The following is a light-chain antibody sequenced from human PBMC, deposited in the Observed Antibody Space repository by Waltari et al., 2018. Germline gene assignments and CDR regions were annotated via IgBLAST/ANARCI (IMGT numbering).Light chain of an antibody. Sequence: QPVVTQPPSASGTTGQRVTISCSGSRTTIESNPSNWYQQPPGRAPRLLIYSNSHRPSGVPDRFSASTSGKSASLAISGLQSDDEGNYYCASWDYSLNGVVYGGGTKLTVL. J-gene: IGLJ2*01. CDR3: ASWDYSLNGVV. CDR2: SNS. V-gene: IGLV1-44*01. CDR1: RTTIESNP.